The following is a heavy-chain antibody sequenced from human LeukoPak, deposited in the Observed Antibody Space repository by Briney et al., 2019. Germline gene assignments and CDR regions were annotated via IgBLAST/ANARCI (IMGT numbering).Heavy chain of an antibody. J-gene: IGHJ4*02. D-gene: IGHD1-26*01. Sequence: SETLSLTCAVYGGSFSGYYWSWIRQPPGKGLEWIGEINHSGSTNYNPSLKSRVTISVDTSKNQFSLKLSSVTAADTAVYYCARRGIVGVDYWGQGTLVTVSS. CDR1: GGSFSGYY. CDR3: ARRGIVGVDY. V-gene: IGHV4-34*01. CDR2: INHSGST.